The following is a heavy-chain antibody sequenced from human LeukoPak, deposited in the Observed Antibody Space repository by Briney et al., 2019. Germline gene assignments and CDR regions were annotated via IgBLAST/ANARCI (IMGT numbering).Heavy chain of an antibody. CDR3: ARGRGGDYEH. D-gene: IGHD2-21*02. CDR2: IYYSGST. V-gene: IGHV4-59*01. Sequence: SETLSLTCTVSGGSISSYYWSWIRQPPGKGLEWIGYIYYSGSTNYNPSLKSRVTISVDTSKNQFSLKLSSVTAADTAVYYRARGRGGDYEHWGQGTLVTVSS. J-gene: IGHJ4*02. CDR1: GGSISSYY.